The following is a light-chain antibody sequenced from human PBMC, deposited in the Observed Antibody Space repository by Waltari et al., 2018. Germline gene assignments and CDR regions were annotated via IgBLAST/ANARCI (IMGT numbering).Light chain of an antibody. CDR3: CSYAGSRIVL. J-gene: IGLJ2*01. CDR1: SSDVGNYNL. Sequence: QSALTQPASVSGSPGQSITISCTGTSSDVGNYNLVSWYQHHPGKVPKLMIYEVTKRPSGISNRFSGSKSGNTASLTISGLQAEDEGDYYCCSYAGSRIVLFGGGTKMTV. V-gene: IGLV2-23*02. CDR2: EVT.